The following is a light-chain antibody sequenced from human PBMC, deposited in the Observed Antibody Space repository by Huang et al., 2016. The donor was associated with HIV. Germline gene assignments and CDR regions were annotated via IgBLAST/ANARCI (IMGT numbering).Light chain of an antibody. J-gene: IGKJ1*01. CDR1: QSLLHSDGYYY. CDR2: LGS. V-gene: IGKV2-28*01. CDR3: MQALQTPT. Sequence: DVVMTQSPLSLPVTPGEPASISCRSSQSLLHSDGYYYLDGYLQKPGQSPQLLIYLGSNRASGVPDRFSGSGSGTDFKLKISRVEAEDVGVYYCMQALQTPTFGQGTKVEIK.